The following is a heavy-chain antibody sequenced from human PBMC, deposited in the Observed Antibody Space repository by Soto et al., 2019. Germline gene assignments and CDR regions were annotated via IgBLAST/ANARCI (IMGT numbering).Heavy chain of an antibody. CDR2: ISSNGGST. J-gene: IGHJ3*02. Sequence: GGSLRLSCSASGFTFSSYAMHWVRQAPGKGLEYVSAISSNGGSTYYADSVKGRFTITRDNSKNTLYLQMSRLRAEDTGVDYCVKDRGRGSPDAFDIWGQGTMVTVSS. CDR1: GFTFSSYA. D-gene: IGHD2-15*01. CDR3: VKDRGRGSPDAFDI. V-gene: IGHV3-64D*06.